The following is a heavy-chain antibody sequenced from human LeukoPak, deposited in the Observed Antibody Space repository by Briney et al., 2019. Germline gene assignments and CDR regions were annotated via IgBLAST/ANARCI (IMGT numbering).Heavy chain of an antibody. CDR3: TRIGRCSECSCFGWFDP. D-gene: IGHD2-15*01. Sequence: PSQTLSLTCTVSGGSISSGDYHWNWHRPFPGKGLEWIGYMCCSGTTNYNPSLRSRVSISLDTSKNQFSLRLNSVTAAAAADYDCTRIGRCSECSCFGWFDPWGQGTLVTVSS. CDR2: MCCSGTT. V-gene: IGHV4-31*03. J-gene: IGHJ5*02. CDR1: GGSISSGDYH.